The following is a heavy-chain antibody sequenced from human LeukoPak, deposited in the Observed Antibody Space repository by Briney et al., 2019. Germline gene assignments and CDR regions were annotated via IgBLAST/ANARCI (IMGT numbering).Heavy chain of an antibody. CDR2: ISDYNGNT. Sequence: GSSGKLSCKSSGYTFTIYDISWGRQAPGQGLEWMGWISDYNGNTNYAQKLQSRDTMNTDTSTSTAYMELRTPRSDDTAVYYCAPNRPPYFDYWGQGSLVTVAS. D-gene: IGHD1-14*01. J-gene: IGHJ4*02. CDR3: APNRPPYFDY. CDR1: GYTFTIYD. V-gene: IGHV1-18*01.